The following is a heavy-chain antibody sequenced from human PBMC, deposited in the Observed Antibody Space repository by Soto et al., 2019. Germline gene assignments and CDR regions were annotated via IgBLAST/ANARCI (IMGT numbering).Heavy chain of an antibody. V-gene: IGHV4-34*01. Sequence: SETLSLTCAVYGGSFSGYYWSWIRQPPGKGLEWIGEINHSGSTNYNPSLKSRVTISVDTSRNQFSLKLSSVTAADTAVYYCARGPLRYFDWFPHYYGMDVWGQGTTVTVS. CDR1: GGSFSGYY. CDR3: ARGPLRYFDWFPHYYGMDV. CDR2: INHSGST. J-gene: IGHJ6*02. D-gene: IGHD3-9*01.